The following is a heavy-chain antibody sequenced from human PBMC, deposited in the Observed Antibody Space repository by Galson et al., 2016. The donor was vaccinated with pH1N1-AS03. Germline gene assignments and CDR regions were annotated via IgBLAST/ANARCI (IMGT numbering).Heavy chain of an antibody. D-gene: IGHD2-15*01. CDR1: GASISSGVYY. CDR3: ARLSSAVNFFDS. CDR2: IYTSGNT. J-gene: IGHJ4*02. V-gene: IGHV4-61*09. Sequence: TLSLTCTVSGASISSGVYYWNWIRQPAGKGLEWIGDIYTSGNTNYNPSLKSRVSISADTSKNQFSLNLNSVTAADTAMYYCARLSSAVNFFDSWGQGTLVTVSS.